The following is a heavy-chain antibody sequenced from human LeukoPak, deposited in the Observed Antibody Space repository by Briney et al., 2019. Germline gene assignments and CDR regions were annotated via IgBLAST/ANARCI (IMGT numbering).Heavy chain of an antibody. D-gene: IGHD1-26*01. J-gene: IGHJ6*03. CDR2: IIPIFGST. V-gene: IGHV1-69*05. Sequence: SVKVSCNASGDIFNSYSVSWVRQAPGRGLEWMGGIIPIFGSTNYAQKFQGRVTITTDQSTRTAYMELNNPSSDDTAVYYCARVGRSRGSLPNSYYYMDVWGKGTTVTVSS. CDR3: ARVGRSRGSLPNSYYYMDV. CDR1: GDIFNSYS.